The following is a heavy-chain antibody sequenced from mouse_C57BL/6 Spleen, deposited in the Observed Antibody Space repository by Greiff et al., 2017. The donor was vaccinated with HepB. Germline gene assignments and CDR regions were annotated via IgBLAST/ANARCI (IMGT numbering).Heavy chain of an antibody. CDR2: IDPETGGT. V-gene: IGHV1-15*01. J-gene: IGHJ4*01. D-gene: IGHD1-3*01. Sequence: QVQLKESGAELVRPGASVTLSCKASGYTFTDYEMHWVKQTPVHGLEWIGAIDPETGGTAYNQKFKGKAILTADKSSSTAYMELRSLTSEDSAVYYCTRGDAEWMDYWGQGTSVTVSS. CDR3: TRGDAEWMDY. CDR1: GYTFTDYE.